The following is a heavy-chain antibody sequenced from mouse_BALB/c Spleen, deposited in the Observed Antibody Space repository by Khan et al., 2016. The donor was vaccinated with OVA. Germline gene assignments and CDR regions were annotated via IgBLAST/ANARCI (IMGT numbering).Heavy chain of an antibody. CDR2: INTHSGVP. CDR1: GYTFTTAG. V-gene: IGHV9-4*02. D-gene: IGHD2-14*01. Sequence: QIQLVQSGPELKKPGETVRISCKASGYTFTTAGIQWVQKMPGKGLKWIGWINTHSGVPKYAEDFKGRFAFSLEISVNTAYLQITNLKNEDTATXFCARGGAAYYRNDAGAIEYWGQGTLVTVSA. J-gene: IGHJ4*01. CDR3: ARGGAAYYRNDAGAIEY.